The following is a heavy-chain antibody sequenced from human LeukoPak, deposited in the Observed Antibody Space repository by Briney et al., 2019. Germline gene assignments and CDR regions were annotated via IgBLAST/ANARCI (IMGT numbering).Heavy chain of an antibody. V-gene: IGHV4-61*01. Sequence: SETLSLTCSVSGGSVSSGRYYWSWIRQPPGKGLEYIGYIYSSGSTNYNPSLKSRVTISVDTSKNQFSLKLSSVTAADTAVYYCARRTTVTTGDAFDIWGQGTMVTVSS. CDR1: GGSVSSGRYY. J-gene: IGHJ3*02. CDR3: ARRTTVTTGDAFDI. D-gene: IGHD4-17*01. CDR2: IYSSGST.